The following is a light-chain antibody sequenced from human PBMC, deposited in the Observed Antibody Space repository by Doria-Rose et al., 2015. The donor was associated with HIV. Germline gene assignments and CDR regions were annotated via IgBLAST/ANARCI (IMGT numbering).Light chain of an antibody. V-gene: IGKV1-39*01. CDR2: AAS. CDR3: QQTYSSPPWT. J-gene: IGKJ1*01. Sequence: DIRMTQSPSSLSASIGDRVTITCRASQTVSTYLNWLQQEPGKAPKLLIYAASRLLSGVPSRFSGSGSGTDFTLTISGLQPGDFATYYCQQTYSSPPWTFGQGTKVEMK. CDR1: QTVSTY.